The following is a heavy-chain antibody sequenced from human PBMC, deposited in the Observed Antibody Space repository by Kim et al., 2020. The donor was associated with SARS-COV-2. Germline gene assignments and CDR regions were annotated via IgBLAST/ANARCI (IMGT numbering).Heavy chain of an antibody. CDR2: TYHSGTT. Sequence: SETLSLTCTASGYSFNGGYFGGWVRQPPGKGLEWIGGTYHSGTTYYNPSLKSRVAMSVDASKSQFSLNLNSVTAADTAVYYCARAPARAVITYVDSWGQGILVAVSS. CDR1: GYSFNGGYF. CDR3: ARAPARAVITYVDS. V-gene: IGHV4-38-2*02. D-gene: IGHD3-16*02. J-gene: IGHJ5*01.